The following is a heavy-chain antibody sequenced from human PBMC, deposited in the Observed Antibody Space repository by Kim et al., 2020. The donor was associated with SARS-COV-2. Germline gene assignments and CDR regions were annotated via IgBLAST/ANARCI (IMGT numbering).Heavy chain of an antibody. Sequence: SETLSLTCAVYGGSFSGYYWSWIRQPPGKGLEWIGEINHSGSTNYNPSLKSRVTISVDTSKNQFSLKLSSVTAADTAVYYCARAGTLYYDILTGYYRPYGMYVWGQGTPVTVSS. CDR2: INHSGST. J-gene: IGHJ6*02. CDR3: ARAGTLYYDILTGYYRPYGMYV. D-gene: IGHD3-9*01. V-gene: IGHV4-34*01. CDR1: GGSFSGYY.